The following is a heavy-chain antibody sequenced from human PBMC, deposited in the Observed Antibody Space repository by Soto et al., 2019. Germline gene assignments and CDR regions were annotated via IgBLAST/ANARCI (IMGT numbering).Heavy chain of an antibody. D-gene: IGHD3-10*01. J-gene: IGHJ5*02. CDR3: P. V-gene: IGHV4-30-2*01. Sequence: SETLSLTCAVSGGSISSGGYSWSWIRQPPGKGLEWIGYIYHSGSIYYNPSLKSRVTISDDTAVYYCARGVGSGIYYNQYNWFDPWGQGTLVTVSS. CDR2: IYHSGSI. CDR1: GGSISSGGYS.